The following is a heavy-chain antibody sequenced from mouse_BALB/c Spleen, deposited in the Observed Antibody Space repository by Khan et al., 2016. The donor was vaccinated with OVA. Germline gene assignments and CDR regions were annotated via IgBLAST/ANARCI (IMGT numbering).Heavy chain of an antibody. V-gene: IGHV2-6-4*01. CDR1: GFSLSRYN. D-gene: IGHD2-14*01. Sequence: QVQLQQSEPGLVAPSQSLSITCTVSGFSLSRYNIHWVRQPPGKGLEWLGMIWGGGGTDYNSTLKIRLSISKDNSKSQVFLEMNSLQTDDTAMYFCARAYYRYDCYYAMDYWGQGTSVTVSS. J-gene: IGHJ4*01. CDR3: ARAYYRYDCYYAMDY. CDR2: IWGGGGT.